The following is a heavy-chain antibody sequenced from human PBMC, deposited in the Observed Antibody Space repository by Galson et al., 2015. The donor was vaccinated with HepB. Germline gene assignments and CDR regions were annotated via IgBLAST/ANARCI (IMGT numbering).Heavy chain of an antibody. CDR3: ASSSDSSGYYPDY. CDR1: GGSISSYY. Sequence: ETLSLTCTVSGGSISSYYWSWIRQPPGKGLEWIGYIYYSGSTNYNPSLKSRVTISVDTSKNQFSLKLSSVTAADTAVYYCASSSDSSGYYPDYWGQGTLVTVSS. D-gene: IGHD3-22*01. J-gene: IGHJ4*02. V-gene: IGHV4-59*12. CDR2: IYYSGST.